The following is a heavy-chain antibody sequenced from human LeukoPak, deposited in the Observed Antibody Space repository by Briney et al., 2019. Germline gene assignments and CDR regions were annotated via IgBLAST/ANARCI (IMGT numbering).Heavy chain of an antibody. Sequence: PGGSLRLSCAASGFTFSSYSMNWVRQAPGKGLEWVSYISSSSSTIYYADSVKGRFTISRDNAKNSLYLQMNSLRAEDTAVYYCARDGWWELLGGFPPNAFDIWGQGTMVTVSS. CDR3: ARDGWWELLGGFPPNAFDI. V-gene: IGHV3-48*01. D-gene: IGHD2-15*01. CDR2: ISSSSSTI. CDR1: GFTFSSYS. J-gene: IGHJ3*02.